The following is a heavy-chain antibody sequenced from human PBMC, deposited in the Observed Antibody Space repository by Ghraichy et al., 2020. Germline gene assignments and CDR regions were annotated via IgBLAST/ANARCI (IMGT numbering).Heavy chain of an antibody. CDR2: INSDGSGT. CDR3: ATGYSSVWSGF. V-gene: IGHV3-74*01. Sequence: GESLRLSCAASGFTFSSYWMHWVRQAPGKGLVWVARINSDGSGTTYADSVKGRFSISRDNVKNTLYLQMNSLRAEDTALYYCATGYSSVWSGFWGQGTLVTVSS. D-gene: IGHD6-19*01. J-gene: IGHJ4*02. CDR1: GFTFSSYW.